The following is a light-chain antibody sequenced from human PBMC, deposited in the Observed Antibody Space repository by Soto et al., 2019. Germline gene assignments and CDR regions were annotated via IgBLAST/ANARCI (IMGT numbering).Light chain of an antibody. CDR1: SSDVGGYNY. Sequence: HSALTQPASVSGSPGQSITISCTGTSSDVGGYNYVSWYQQHPGKAPKLMIYDVSNRPSGVSNRFSGSKSGNTASLTISGLQAEDEADYYCSSYTSSSTLSYVFGTGTKLTVL. J-gene: IGLJ1*01. CDR3: SSYTSSSTLSYV. V-gene: IGLV2-14*01. CDR2: DVS.